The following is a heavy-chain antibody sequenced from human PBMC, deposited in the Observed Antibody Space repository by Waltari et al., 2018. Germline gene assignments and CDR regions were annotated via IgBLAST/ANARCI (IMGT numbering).Heavy chain of an antibody. CDR1: GGSLRSSSYY. D-gene: IGHD4-17*01. J-gene: IGHJ5*02. CDR3: ARHIRGYGDPFDP. Sequence: QLQLQESGPGLVKPSETLSLTCTVPGGSLRSSSYYWGWTRQPPGKGLAWIGSIHYSGSTYYNPSLKSRVTISVDTSKNQFSLKLSSVTAADTAVYYCARHIRGYGDPFDPWGQGTLVTVSS. V-gene: IGHV4-39*01. CDR2: IHYSGST.